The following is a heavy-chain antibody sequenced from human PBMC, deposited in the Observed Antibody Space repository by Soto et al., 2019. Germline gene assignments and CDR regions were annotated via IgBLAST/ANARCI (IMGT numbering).Heavy chain of an antibody. V-gene: IGHV4-39*01. CDR1: GRSISSSSYY. Sequence: QLQLQERGPGLVKPSETLSLTCTVSGRSISSSSYYWGWIRQPPGKGLERIGSIYYSGSTCYNPSLKSRATITVETSKIQFSLKLSSVTAADTSVYYCARRSFTSQFLVQGYFDLWVRGTLVTVSS. D-gene: IGHD1-1*01. J-gene: IGHJ2*01. CDR2: IYYSGST. CDR3: ARRSFTSQFLVQGYFDL.